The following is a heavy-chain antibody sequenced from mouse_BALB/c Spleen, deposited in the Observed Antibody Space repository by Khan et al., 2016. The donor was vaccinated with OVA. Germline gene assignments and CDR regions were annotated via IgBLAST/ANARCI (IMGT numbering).Heavy chain of an antibody. CDR1: GFNIKDTY. J-gene: IGHJ1*01. D-gene: IGHD2-3*01. V-gene: IGHV14-3*02. CDR3: ARAAYDPRDFEV. Sequence: VQLKQSGAELVKPGASVKLSCTASGFNIKDTYLHWVKQRPEQGLEWIGRIAPATGTAQYDPKFQGKATITSDTSSNTSYLQFNSMTSEDTAVYYCARAAYDPRDFEVWGAGTTVTVSS. CDR2: IAPATGTA.